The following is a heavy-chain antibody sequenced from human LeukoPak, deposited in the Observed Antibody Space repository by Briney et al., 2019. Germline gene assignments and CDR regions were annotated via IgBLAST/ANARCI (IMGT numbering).Heavy chain of an antibody. CDR3: ARGCQYTAMVHYFDY. J-gene: IGHJ4*02. D-gene: IGHD5-18*01. CDR2: INHSGST. Sequence: SETLSLTCAVYGGSFSGYYWSWIRQPPGKGLEWIGEINHSGSTNYNPSLKSRVTISVDTSKNQFSLKLSSVTAADMAVYYCARGCQYTAMVHYFDYWGQGTLVTVSS. V-gene: IGHV4-34*01. CDR1: GGSFSGYY.